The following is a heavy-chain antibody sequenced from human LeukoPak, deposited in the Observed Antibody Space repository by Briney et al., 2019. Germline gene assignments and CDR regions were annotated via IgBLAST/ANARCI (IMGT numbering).Heavy chain of an antibody. J-gene: IGHJ3*02. CDR3: AREGGAVGNALDI. V-gene: IGHV1-8*03. CDR1: GYTFTIYD. CDR2: MHPNSGNT. Sequence: VASVTVSFTASGYTFTIYDINWVRQATGQGLERMGCMHPNSGNTGYAQKFQGRVTITRNTSISTAYMELSSLRSEDTAVYYCAREGGAVGNALDIWGQGTMVTVSS. D-gene: IGHD6-19*01.